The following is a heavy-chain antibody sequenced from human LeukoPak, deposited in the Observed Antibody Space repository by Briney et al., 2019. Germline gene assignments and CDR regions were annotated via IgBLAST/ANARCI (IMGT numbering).Heavy chain of an antibody. CDR2: ISAYNGNT. V-gene: IGHV1-18*01. D-gene: IGHD2-15*01. J-gene: IGHJ4*02. CDR1: GYTFTSYG. Sequence: ASVKVSCKASGYTFTSYGISWVRQAPGRGLEWMGWISAYNGNTNYAQKLQGRVTMTTDTSTSTAYMELRSLRSDDTAVYYCARTVRSCSGGSCYFGFDYWGQGTLVTVSS. CDR3: ARTVRSCSGGSCYFGFDY.